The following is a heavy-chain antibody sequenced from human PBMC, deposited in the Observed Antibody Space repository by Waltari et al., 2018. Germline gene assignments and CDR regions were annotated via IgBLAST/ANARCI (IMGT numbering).Heavy chain of an antibody. CDR1: GGYISSYY. CDR3: AREGTLEGYYYYYYMDV. D-gene: IGHD3-10*01. CDR2: IYYSGST. Sequence: QVQLQESGPGLVKPSETLYLTCTVSGGYISSYYWSWLRQPPGTGLEWIGYIYYSGSTNYNPSLKSRVTISVDTSKNQFSLKLSSVTAADTAVYYCAREGTLEGYYYYYYMDVWGKGTTVTVSS. J-gene: IGHJ6*03. V-gene: IGHV4-59*01.